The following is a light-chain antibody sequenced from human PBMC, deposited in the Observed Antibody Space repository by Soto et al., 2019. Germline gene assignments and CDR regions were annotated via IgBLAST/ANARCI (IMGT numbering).Light chain of an antibody. Sequence: DIQMTQSPSTLSASVGDRVTITCRASQNIINYLAWYQQKLGKAPKLLIYTASSLETGVPSRFSGSGSGTEFTLTVSSLQPDDFGTYYCQQYNIYPWTFGQGTKVEIK. J-gene: IGKJ1*01. CDR3: QQYNIYPWT. V-gene: IGKV1-5*03. CDR1: QNIINY. CDR2: TAS.